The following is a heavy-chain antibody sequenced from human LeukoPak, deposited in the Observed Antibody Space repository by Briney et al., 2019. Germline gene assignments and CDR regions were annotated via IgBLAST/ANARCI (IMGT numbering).Heavy chain of an antibody. CDR2: ISSSGSTI. V-gene: IGHV3-48*03. J-gene: IGHJ4*02. Sequence: PGGSLRLSCAASGFTFSSYEMSWVRQAPGKGLEWVSYISSSGSTIYYADSVKGRFTISRDNAKNSLYLQMNSLRAEDTAVYYCARDSTITWTSFDYWGQGTLVTVSS. D-gene: IGHD5-12*01. CDR3: ARDSTITWTSFDY. CDR1: GFTFSSYE.